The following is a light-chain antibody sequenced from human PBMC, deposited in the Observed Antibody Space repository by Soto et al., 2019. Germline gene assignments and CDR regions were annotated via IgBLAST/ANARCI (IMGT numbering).Light chain of an antibody. CDR2: DAS. CDR3: QQRSTWIT. CDR1: ESVSTY. J-gene: IGKJ5*01. Sequence: EIVLTQSPGTLSLSPGERATLSCRASESVSTYLNWYQQKPGQAPRLLIYDASNRATGIPARFAGSGSGTDFTLTISSLEPEDFAVYYCQQRSTWITFGQGTRLEIE. V-gene: IGKV3-11*01.